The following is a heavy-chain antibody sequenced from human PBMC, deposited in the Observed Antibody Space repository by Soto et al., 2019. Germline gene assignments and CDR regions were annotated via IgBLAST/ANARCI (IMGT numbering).Heavy chain of an antibody. CDR2: ISYDGSNK. Sequence: GGSLRLSCAASGFTFSSYAMHWVRQAPGKGLEWVAVISYDGSNKYYADSVKGRFTISRDNSKNTLYLQMNSLRAEDTAVYYCARMGSIGPGGYYYYGMDVWGQGTTVTVSS. J-gene: IGHJ6*02. V-gene: IGHV3-30-3*01. CDR1: GFTFSSYA. CDR3: ARMGSIGPGGYYYYGMDV. D-gene: IGHD6-25*01.